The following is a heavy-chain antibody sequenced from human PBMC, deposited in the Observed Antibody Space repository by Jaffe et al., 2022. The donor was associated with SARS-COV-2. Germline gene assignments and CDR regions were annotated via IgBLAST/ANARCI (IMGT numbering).Heavy chain of an antibody. V-gene: IGHV4-59*01. CDR1: GGSISSYY. CDR3: ASSGYSYGFGGMDV. D-gene: IGHD5-18*01. Sequence: QVQLQESGPGLVKPSETLSLTCTVSGGSISSYYWSWIRQPPGKGLEWIGYIYYSGSTNYNPSLKSRVTISVDTSKNQFSLKLSSVTAADTAVYYCASSGYSYGFGGMDVWGQGTTVTVSS. J-gene: IGHJ6*02. CDR2: IYYSGST.